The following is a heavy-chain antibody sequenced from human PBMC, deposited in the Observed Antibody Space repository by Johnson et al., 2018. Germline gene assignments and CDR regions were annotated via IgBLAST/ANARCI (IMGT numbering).Heavy chain of an antibody. V-gene: IGHV4-34*01. J-gene: IGHJ6*03. CDR3: AKARFQLLLGTYYYYMDG. Sequence: QVQLQQWGAGLLKPSETLSLTCAVYGGSFSGYSWSWIRQSPGKGLEWIGDIDDGGSTRYNPSLKGRVTIAVDRSKNQFSLEVGSGTAADTAIYYCAKARFQLLLGTYYYYMDGWGKGTTVTVSS. CDR2: IDDGGST. CDR1: GGSFSGYS. D-gene: IGHD2-2*01.